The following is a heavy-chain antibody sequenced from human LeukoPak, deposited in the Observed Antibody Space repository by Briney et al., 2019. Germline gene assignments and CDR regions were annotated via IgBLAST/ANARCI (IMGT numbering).Heavy chain of an antibody. D-gene: IGHD6-13*01. V-gene: IGHV4-34*01. J-gene: IGHJ1*01. CDR2: INRSGST. CDR3: ARGLRVAAAGPRA. CDR1: GGSLSGDF. Sequence: PSETLSLTCAIYGGSLSGDFWSWIRQPPGKGLEWIGEINRSGSTNYNPSLKSRVTISVDTSKNQFSLKLSSVTAADTAVYYCARGLRVAAAGPRARGQGTLVTVSS.